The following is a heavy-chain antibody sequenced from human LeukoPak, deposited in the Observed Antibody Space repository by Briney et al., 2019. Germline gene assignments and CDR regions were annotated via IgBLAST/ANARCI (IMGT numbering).Heavy chain of an antibody. J-gene: IGHJ5*02. CDR2: ISTSSSYI. V-gene: IGHV3-21*01. Sequence: PGGSLRLSCTASGFTFSSYSMNWVRQAPGKGLEWVSSISTSSSYIYYADSVKGRFTISRDNARNSLYLQMNTLRAEDTAVYSCARGADGVSSDSRGWFDPWGQGTLVTVSS. D-gene: IGHD2-15*01. CDR3: ARGADGVSSDSRGWFDP. CDR1: GFTFSSYS.